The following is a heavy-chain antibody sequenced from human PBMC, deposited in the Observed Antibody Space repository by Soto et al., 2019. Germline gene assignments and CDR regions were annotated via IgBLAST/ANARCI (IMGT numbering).Heavy chain of an antibody. D-gene: IGHD3-10*01. CDR1: GGTFSGYA. CDR3: ATHGYYYGSGSYYMADY. Sequence: QVQLVQSGAEVKKPGSSVKVSCKASGGTFSGYAISWVRQAPGQGLEWMGGIIPIFGTANYAQKFQGRVTITADEYTSTAYMELSSLRSEDTAVYYCATHGYYYGSGSYYMADYWGQGTLVTVSS. J-gene: IGHJ4*02. CDR2: IIPIFGTA. V-gene: IGHV1-69*12.